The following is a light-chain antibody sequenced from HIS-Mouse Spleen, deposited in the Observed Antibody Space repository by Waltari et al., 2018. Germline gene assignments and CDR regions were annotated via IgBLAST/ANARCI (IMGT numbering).Light chain of an antibody. CDR1: SSNIGSNS. Sequence: QSVLTQPPSAPGTTGQRVTIPCPGSSSNIGSNSVYWYQQRPGPAPKLLIYRNNPRPSGVPDRFSGSKSGTSAFLAISGLRSEDEADYYCAAWDDSLSGVFGGGTKLTVL. J-gene: IGLJ2*01. CDR3: AAWDDSLSGV. V-gene: IGLV1-47*01. CDR2: RNN.